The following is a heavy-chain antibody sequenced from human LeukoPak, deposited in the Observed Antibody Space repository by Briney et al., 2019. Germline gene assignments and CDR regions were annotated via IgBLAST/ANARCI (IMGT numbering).Heavy chain of an antibody. V-gene: IGHV4-30-2*01. Sequence: SEALSLTCAVSGGSISSDDYSWSWIRQPPGKGLEWIGYIYHSGSTYYNPSLKSRVTIPVDRSKNQFSLKLSSVTAADTAVYYCARSGITGTFGYWGQGTLVTVSS. D-gene: IGHD1-7*01. CDR2: IYHSGST. J-gene: IGHJ4*02. CDR1: GGSISSDDYS. CDR3: ARSGITGTFGY.